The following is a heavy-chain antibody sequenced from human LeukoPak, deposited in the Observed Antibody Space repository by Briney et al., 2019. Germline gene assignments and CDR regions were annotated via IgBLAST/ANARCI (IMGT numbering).Heavy chain of an antibody. V-gene: IGHV3-21*04. J-gene: IGHJ3*02. CDR1: GFTFSSYS. D-gene: IGHD3-22*01. CDR2: ISSSSSYI. CDR3: AKVSITMIVVVSQGIFDI. Sequence: PGGSLRLSCAASGFTFSSYSMNWVRQAPGKGLEWVSSISSSSSYIYYADSVKGRFTISRDNAKNSLYLQMNSLRAEDTAVYYCAKVSITMIVVVSQGIFDIWGQGTMVTVSS.